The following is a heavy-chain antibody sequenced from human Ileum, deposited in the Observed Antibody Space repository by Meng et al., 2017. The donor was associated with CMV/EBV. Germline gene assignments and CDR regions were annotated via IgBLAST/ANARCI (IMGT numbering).Heavy chain of an antibody. V-gene: IGHV3-7*01. D-gene: IGHD1-20*01. CDR2: INQDGSDK. CDR3: ARADPKKRITAVSPVDY. Sequence: GESLKISCAASGFSFSDFWISWIRQAPGKGLEWVANINQDGSDKYYADSVTGRFTISRDNAENSLYLQMNSLRVEDTAVYYCARADPKKRITAVSPVDYWGQGTLVTVSS. J-gene: IGHJ4*02. CDR1: GFSFSDFW.